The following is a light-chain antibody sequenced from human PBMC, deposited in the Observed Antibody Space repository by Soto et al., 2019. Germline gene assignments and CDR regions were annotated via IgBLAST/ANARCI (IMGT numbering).Light chain of an antibody. CDR1: QSISNW. V-gene: IGKV1-5*01. CDR2: DAS. Sequence: DIPLTPSPSTLSASVGDRVTITCRASQSISNWLAWYQQKPGKAPKLLIYDASSLESGVPQRFSGSGSGAEFTLTISSLQPDDFATYYCQQYNSYPLTFGGGTKVDIK. J-gene: IGKJ4*01. CDR3: QQYNSYPLT.